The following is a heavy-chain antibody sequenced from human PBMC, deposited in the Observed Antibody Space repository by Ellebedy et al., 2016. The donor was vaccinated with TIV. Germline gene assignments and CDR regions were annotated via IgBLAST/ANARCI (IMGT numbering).Heavy chain of an antibody. CDR1: TFNFRNYW. CDR3: ATDGSYGDYLSPAHAFEN. CDR2: INQDGSDK. D-gene: IGHD4-17*01. J-gene: IGHJ3*02. Sequence: GESLKISCAASTFNFRNYWMTWVRQPPGKGLEWVANINQDGSDKYYVDSVKGRFTIARDNAKNSLYLQMTSLRVEDTAVYYCATDGSYGDYLSPAHAFENWGQGTVIIVSS. V-gene: IGHV3-7*01.